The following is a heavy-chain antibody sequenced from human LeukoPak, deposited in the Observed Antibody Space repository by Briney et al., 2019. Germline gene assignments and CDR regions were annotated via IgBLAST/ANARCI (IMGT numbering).Heavy chain of an antibody. J-gene: IGHJ4*02. CDR1: GGSFSGYY. CDR3: ATYSSGWYPYYFDY. Sequence: SETLSLTCAVYGGSFSGYYWSWIRQPPGKGLEWIGEINHSGSTNYNPSLKSRVTISVDTSKNQFSLKLSSVTAADTAVYYCATYSSGWYPYYFDYWGQGTLVTVSS. D-gene: IGHD6-19*01. CDR2: INHSGST. V-gene: IGHV4-34*01.